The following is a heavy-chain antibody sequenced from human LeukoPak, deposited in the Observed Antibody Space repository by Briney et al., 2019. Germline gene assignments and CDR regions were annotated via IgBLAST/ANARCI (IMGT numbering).Heavy chain of an antibody. V-gene: IGHV1-24*01. CDR2: FDPEDGET. J-gene: IGHJ5*02. CDR1: GYTLTELS. CDR3: ATLHRKLAGGYNWFDP. Sequence: ASVKVSCKVSGYTLTELSMHWVRQAPGKGLGWMGGFDPEDGETIYAQKFQGRVTMTEDTSTDTAYMELSSLRSEDTAVYYCATLHRKLAGGYNWFDPWGQGTLVTVSS. D-gene: IGHD6-13*01.